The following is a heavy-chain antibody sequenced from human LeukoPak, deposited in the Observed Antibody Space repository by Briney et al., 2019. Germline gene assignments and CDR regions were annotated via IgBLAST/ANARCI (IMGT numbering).Heavy chain of an antibody. CDR2: ISYDGPNK. Sequence: GGSLRLSCAASGFTFSTYAMHWVRQAPGKGLEWVAAISYDGPNKKYADSVKGRFTISRDNAKNSLYLQMTSLRAEDTAVYYCAKYHYGSGTSLGYWGQGALVTVSS. CDR1: GFTFSTYA. J-gene: IGHJ4*02. D-gene: IGHD3-10*01. V-gene: IGHV3-30*04. CDR3: AKYHYGSGTSLGY.